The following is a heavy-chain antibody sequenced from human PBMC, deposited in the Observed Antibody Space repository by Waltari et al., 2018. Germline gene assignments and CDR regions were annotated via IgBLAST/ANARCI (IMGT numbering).Heavy chain of an antibody. CDR1: GGSSSGYY. CDR2: INHSGST. CDR3: ARDGFVLMVYARYYYGMDV. J-gene: IGHJ6*02. Sequence: QVQLQQWGAGLLKPSETLSLTCAVYGGSSSGYYWSWIRQPPGKGLEWMGAINHSGSTNYNPSLKSRVTISVDTSKNQFSLKLSSVTAADTAVYYCARDGFVLMVYARYYYGMDVWAKGPRSPSP. D-gene: IGHD2-8*01. V-gene: IGHV4-34*01.